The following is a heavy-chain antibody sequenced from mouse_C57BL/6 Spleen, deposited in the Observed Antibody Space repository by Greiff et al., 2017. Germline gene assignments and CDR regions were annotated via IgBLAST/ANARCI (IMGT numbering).Heavy chain of an antibody. CDR3: ARHYYGSSPYFDY. CDR1: GYTFTSYW. D-gene: IGHD1-1*01. CDR2: IYPSDSET. J-gene: IGHJ2*01. V-gene: IGHV1-61*01. Sequence: QVQLQQPGAELVRPGSSVKLSCKASGYTFTSYWMDWVKQRPGQGLEWIGNIYPSDSETHYNQKFKDKATLTVDKSYSTAYMQLSSLTSEDSAVYYGARHYYGSSPYFDYWGQGTTLTVSS.